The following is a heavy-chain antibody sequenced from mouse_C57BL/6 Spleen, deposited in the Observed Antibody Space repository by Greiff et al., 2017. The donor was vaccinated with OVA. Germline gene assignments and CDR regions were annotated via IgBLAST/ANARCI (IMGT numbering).Heavy chain of an antibody. CDR3: ARWGIYYGNYGDY. CDR2: IYPGDGDT. V-gene: IGHV1-80*01. CDR1: GYAFSSYW. J-gene: IGHJ2*01. Sequence: VKLVESGAELVKPGASVKISCKASGYAFSSYWMNWVKQRPGKGLEWIGQIYPGDGDTNYNGKFKGKATLTADKSSSTAYMQLSSLTSEDSAVYFCARWGIYYGNYGDYWGQGTTLTVSS. D-gene: IGHD2-1*01.